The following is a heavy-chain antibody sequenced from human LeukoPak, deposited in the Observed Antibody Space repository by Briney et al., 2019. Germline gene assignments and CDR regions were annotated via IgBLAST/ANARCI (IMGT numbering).Heavy chain of an antibody. J-gene: IGHJ4*02. D-gene: IGHD4-23*01. CDR1: GGSISSGGYS. Sequence: SQTLSLTCAVSGGSISSGGYSWSWIRQPPGKGLEWIGYIYHSGSTYYNPSLNSRVTISVDRSKNQFSLKLTSVTAADTAVYYCARSVRKVRWPFDYWGQGTLVTVSS. CDR3: ARSVRKVRWPFDY. CDR2: IYHSGST. V-gene: IGHV4-30-2*01.